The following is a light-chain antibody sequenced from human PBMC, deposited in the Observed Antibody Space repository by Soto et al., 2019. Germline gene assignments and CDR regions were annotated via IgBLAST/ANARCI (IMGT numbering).Light chain of an antibody. CDR3: QQYNSYWP. Sequence: DIQMTQSPSTLSASVGDRVTITCRASQSISSWLAWYQQKPGKAPNLLIYDASTLESGVPSRFSGSGFGTEFNLTISSLQPDDLATYHRQQYNSYWPFGHGTKVDIK. CDR2: DAS. CDR1: QSISSW. J-gene: IGKJ1*01. V-gene: IGKV1-5*01.